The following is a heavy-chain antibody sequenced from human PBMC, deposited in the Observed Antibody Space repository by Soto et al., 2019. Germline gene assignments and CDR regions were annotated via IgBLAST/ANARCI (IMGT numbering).Heavy chain of an antibody. D-gene: IGHD3-10*01. CDR1: GYTFTSYC. CDR3: ARDHPFYGSGSYPLY. J-gene: IGHJ4*02. Sequence: ASVKVSCKASGYTFTSYCISWVLQAPGQGLEWMGWISAYNGNTNYAQKLQGRVTMTTDTSTSTAYMELRSLRSDDTAVYYCARDHPFYGSGSYPLYWGQGTLVTVSS. CDR2: ISAYNGNT. V-gene: IGHV1-18*04.